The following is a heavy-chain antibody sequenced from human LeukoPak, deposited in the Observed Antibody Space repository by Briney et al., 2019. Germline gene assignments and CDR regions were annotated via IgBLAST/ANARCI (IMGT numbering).Heavy chain of an antibody. CDR3: ARDLGIAVAGNYYYYGMDV. V-gene: IGHV4-59*01. J-gene: IGHJ6*04. CDR1: GGSISSYY. Sequence: SETLSLTCTVSGGSISSYYWSWIRQPPGKGLEWIGYIYYSGSTNYNPSLKSRVTISVDMSKNQFSLKLSSVTAADTAVYYCARDLGIAVAGNYYYYGMDVWGKGTTVTVSS. D-gene: IGHD6-19*01. CDR2: IYYSGST.